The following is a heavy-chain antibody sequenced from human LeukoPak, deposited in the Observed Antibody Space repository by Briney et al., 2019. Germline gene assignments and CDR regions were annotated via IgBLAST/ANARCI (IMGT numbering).Heavy chain of an antibody. CDR3: ARPVPSRLGWFDP. Sequence: SETLSLTCAVYGGSFSGYYWSWIRQPPGKGLEWIGDIIHSGSTNYNPSLKSRVTISVDTSKNQFSLKLSSVTAADTAVYYCARPVPSRLGWFDPWGQGTLVTVSS. D-gene: IGHD1-1*01. CDR1: GGSFSGYY. J-gene: IGHJ5*02. CDR2: IIHSGST. V-gene: IGHV4-34*12.